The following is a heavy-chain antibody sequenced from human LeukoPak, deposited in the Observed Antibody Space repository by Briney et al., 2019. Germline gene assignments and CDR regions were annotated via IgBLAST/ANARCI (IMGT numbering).Heavy chain of an antibody. CDR3: ARYRYSSSSEFDY. Sequence: GGSLRLSCAASGFTFSDYYMSWIRQAPGKGLEWVSYISSSGSSIYYADSVKGRFTISRDNAKSSLYLQMNSLRAEDTAVYYCARYRYSSSSEFDYWGQGTLVTVSS. V-gene: IGHV3-11*01. J-gene: IGHJ4*02. D-gene: IGHD6-6*01. CDR1: GFTFSDYY. CDR2: ISSSGSSI.